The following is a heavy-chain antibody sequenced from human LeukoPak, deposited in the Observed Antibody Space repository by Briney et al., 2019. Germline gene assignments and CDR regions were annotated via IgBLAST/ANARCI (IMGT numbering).Heavy chain of an antibody. CDR3: ARGVVVAARDAFDI. D-gene: IGHD2-15*01. CDR2: IYYSRST. CDR1: GGSISSSSYY. V-gene: IGHV4-39*07. J-gene: IGHJ3*02. Sequence: SETLSLTCTVSGGSISSSSYYWGWIRQPPGKGLEWIGSIYYSRSTYYNPSLKSRVTISVDTSKNQFSLKLSSVTAADTAVYYCARGVVVAARDAFDIWGQGTMVTVSS.